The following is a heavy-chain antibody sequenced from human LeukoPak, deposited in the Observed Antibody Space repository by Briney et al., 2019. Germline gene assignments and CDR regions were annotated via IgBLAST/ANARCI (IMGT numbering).Heavy chain of an antibody. CDR3: ARCSNAYYRYMDV. CDR1: GFTFSNYR. Sequence: GGSLRLSCAASGFTFSNYRMTWVRQAPGKGLEWVANIKEDGGEKYYVDSVKGRFTMSRDNAKNSLYLQMNSLRAEDTAVYYCARCSNAYYRYMDVWGKGTTVTVSS. D-gene: IGHD2-8*01. J-gene: IGHJ6*03. V-gene: IGHV3-7*01. CDR2: IKEDGGEK.